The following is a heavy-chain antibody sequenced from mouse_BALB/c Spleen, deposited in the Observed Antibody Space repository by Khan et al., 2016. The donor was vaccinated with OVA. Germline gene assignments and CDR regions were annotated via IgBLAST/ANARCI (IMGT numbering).Heavy chain of an antibody. CDR1: RFTISSYG. D-gene: IGHD2-12*01. CDR2: IDSNGGST. J-gene: IGHJ2*01. Sequence: EVELVESGGGIVQPGGSLKRSCAASRFTISSYGMSSVRQTPGKRLELVATIDSNGGSTAYADSVKCRLTTSRDTAKTALYQQTRRLKSEDPAMYDRARSAIWDQGTTLTASA. CDR3: ARSAI. V-gene: IGHV5-6-3*01.